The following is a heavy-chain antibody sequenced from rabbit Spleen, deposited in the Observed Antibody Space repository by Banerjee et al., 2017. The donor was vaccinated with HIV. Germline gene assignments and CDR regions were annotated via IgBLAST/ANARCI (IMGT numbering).Heavy chain of an antibody. CDR1: GFSFNNIYW. CDR3: ARDDSSGWNFNL. D-gene: IGHD4-1*01. V-gene: IGHV1S40*01. J-gene: IGHJ4*01. Sequence: QSLEESGGGLVKPGASLTLTCTASGFSFNNIYWMCWVRQAPGKGLEWIASIYVGASGSAYYANWAKGRFTISKSSSTTVTLQMTSLTAADTATYFCARDDSSGWNFNLWGPGTL. CDR2: IYVGASGSA.